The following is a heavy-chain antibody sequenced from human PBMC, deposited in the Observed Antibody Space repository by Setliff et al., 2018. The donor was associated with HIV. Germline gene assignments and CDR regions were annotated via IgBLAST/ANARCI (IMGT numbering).Heavy chain of an antibody. CDR2: LSPSGTT. D-gene: IGHD4-17*01. CDR3: ASFFVTTVTNQDY. J-gene: IGHJ4*02. Sequence: SETLSLTCTVYGGSFSNYYTNWIRQPPGKGLEWIGELSPSGTTRSNPSLQSRVTISLDTSNNQFSLKLTSVTAADTAMYYCASFFVTTVTNQDYWGQGTRVTVSS. CDR1: GGSFSNYY. V-gene: IGHV4-34*01.